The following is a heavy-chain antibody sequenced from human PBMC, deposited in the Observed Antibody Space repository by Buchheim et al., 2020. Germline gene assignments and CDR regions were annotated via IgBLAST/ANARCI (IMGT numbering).Heavy chain of an antibody. D-gene: IGHD6-13*01. CDR2: IYYSGST. CDR3: ARHQAYSSSQYHFDY. Sequence: QLQLQESGPGLVKPSETLSLTCTVSGGSISSSSYYWGWIRQPPGKGLEWIGSIYYSGSTYYNPSLKSRVTISVDTSKNQFSLKLSSVTAADTAVYYCARHQAYSSSQYHFDYWGQGTL. V-gene: IGHV4-39*01. CDR1: GGSISSSSYY. J-gene: IGHJ4*02.